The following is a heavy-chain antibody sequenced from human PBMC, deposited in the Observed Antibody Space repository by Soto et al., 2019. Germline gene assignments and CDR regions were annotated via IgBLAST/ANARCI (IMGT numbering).Heavy chain of an antibody. CDR2: IYWDDDK. CDR3: AHRAGLQGNWNGGYFDF. J-gene: IGHJ4*02. V-gene: IGHV2-5*02. D-gene: IGHD1-1*01. Sequence: QITLKESGPTRVKPTQTLTLTCTFSGFSLSTSGVGVGWIRQPPGKALERLALIYWDDDKRYSPSLTSRLTITNDASKHQVVLTTPNMDPVDTATYYCAHRAGLQGNWNGGYFDFWGQGALVTLSS. CDR1: GFSLSTSGVG.